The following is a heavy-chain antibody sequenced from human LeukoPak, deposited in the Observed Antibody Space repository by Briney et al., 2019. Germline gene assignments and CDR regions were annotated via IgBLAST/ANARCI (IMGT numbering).Heavy chain of an antibody. J-gene: IGHJ4*02. V-gene: IGHV3-64*01. CDR2: IDSGGETS. Sequence: GETLRLSCAASGFTFSSYVMLWVRQAPGMGLEYVSSIDSGGETSYNANSVKGRFTISRDNYNNMLYLHMCSLTSEDMAVYYCAAQGGLSGAYDPGGQGTLVT. D-gene: IGHD5-12*01. CDR3: AAQGGLSGAYDP. CDR1: GFTFSSYV.